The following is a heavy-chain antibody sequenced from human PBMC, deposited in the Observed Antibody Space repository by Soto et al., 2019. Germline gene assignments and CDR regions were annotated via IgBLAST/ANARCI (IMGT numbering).Heavy chain of an antibody. CDR2: IYYSGST. Sequence: PSETLSLTCTVSGGSISSGGYYWSWIRQHPGKGLEWIGYIYYSGSTYYNPSLKSRVTISVDTSKNQFSLKLSSVTAADTAGYYWAGSYFYYIVTGLPPFDSRARGTLVPVSS. CDR1: GGSISSGGYY. D-gene: IGHD3-9*01. CDR3: AGSYFYYIVTGLPPFDS. J-gene: IGHJ4*02. V-gene: IGHV4-31*03.